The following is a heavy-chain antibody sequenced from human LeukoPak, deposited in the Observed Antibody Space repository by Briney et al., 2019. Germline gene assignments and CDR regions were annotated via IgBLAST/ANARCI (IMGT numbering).Heavy chain of an antibody. Sequence: SETLSLTCTVSGGSISSYYWSWIRQPAVKGLEWIGRIYTSGSTNYNPSLKSRVTMSVDTSKNQFSLKLSSVTAADTAVYYCAGLAYYYGMDVWGQGTTVTVSS. CDR3: AGLAYYYGMDV. CDR2: IYTSGST. CDR1: GGSISSYY. J-gene: IGHJ6*02. V-gene: IGHV4-4*07.